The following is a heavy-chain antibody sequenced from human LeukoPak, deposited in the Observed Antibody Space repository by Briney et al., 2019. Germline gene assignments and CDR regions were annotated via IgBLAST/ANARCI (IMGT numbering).Heavy chain of an antibody. CDR1: GFTFSKYA. CDR3: AKDWTPGGVWDIDY. D-gene: IGHD5/OR15-5a*01. Sequence: GGSLRLSCITSGFTFSKYAMSWVRQAPGKGLEWVSGIYGGVTGSTFYAESAKGRFTISRDNSKNTLYLQMNSLRDEDTAVYYCAKDWTPGGVWDIDYWGQGTVITVSS. CDR2: IYGGVTGST. V-gene: IGHV3-23*01. J-gene: IGHJ4*02.